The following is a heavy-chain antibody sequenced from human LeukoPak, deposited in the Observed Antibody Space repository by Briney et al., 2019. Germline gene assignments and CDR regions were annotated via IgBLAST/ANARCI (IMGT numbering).Heavy chain of an antibody. V-gene: IGHV1-18*01. Sequence: ASVNVSCKASGYTFTSYGLSWVRQAPGQGLEWLGWISAYNGNTNYAQKLQGRVTMTTDTSTSTAYMELRSLRSDDTAVYYCARDYLVRGVLAYFDYWGQGTLVTVSS. D-gene: IGHD3-10*01. J-gene: IGHJ4*02. CDR1: GYTFTSYG. CDR3: ARDYLVRGVLAYFDY. CDR2: ISAYNGNT.